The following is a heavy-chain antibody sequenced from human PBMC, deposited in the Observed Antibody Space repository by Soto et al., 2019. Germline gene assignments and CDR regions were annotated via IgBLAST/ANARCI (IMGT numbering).Heavy chain of an antibody. CDR2: ISARGSSP. Sequence: GSLGLACAASGFPFNNLAMGWARQVPWTGLEWDSGISARGSSPFCVASAKGRCTVSRDKSTNTAYLQINSMRDNDTAIYYCAKGKDAGRRNHEDILSPLDYWGPGTLVTVSS. D-gene: IGHD2-15*01. J-gene: IGHJ4*02. CDR3: AKGKDAGRRNHEDILSPLDY. CDR1: GFPFNNLA. V-gene: IGHV3-23*01.